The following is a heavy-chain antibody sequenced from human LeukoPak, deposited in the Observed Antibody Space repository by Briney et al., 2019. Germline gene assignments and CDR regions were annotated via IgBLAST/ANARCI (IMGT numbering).Heavy chain of an antibody. Sequence: PSETLSLTCTVSGGSISSGGYYWSWIRQHPRKGLEWIGYIYYSGSTYYSPSLKSRVSISVDTSKNQFSLMLTSVTAADTAVYYCAGVNSRVGFLFDHWGLGTLVTVSS. CDR1: GGSISSGGYY. V-gene: IGHV4-31*03. D-gene: IGHD1-26*01. CDR3: AGVNSRVGFLFDH. CDR2: IYYSGST. J-gene: IGHJ4*02.